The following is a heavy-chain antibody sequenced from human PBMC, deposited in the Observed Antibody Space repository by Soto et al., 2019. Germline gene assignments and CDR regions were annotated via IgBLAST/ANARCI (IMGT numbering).Heavy chain of an antibody. CDR3: ARDSGSDWYRGDHGMDV. CDR1: GYTFKSFG. V-gene: IGHV1-18*01. J-gene: IGHJ6*02. D-gene: IGHD2-21*02. CDR2: ISAYNDNA. Sequence: QVQLVQSGAEVKKPGASVKVSCKASGYTFKSFGFSWVRQAPGQGLEGMGWISAYNDNAKYAQKVQDRVTMTTDTSTSTAYMELRSLRSDDTAVYYCARDSGSDWYRGDHGMDVWGQGTTVTVSS.